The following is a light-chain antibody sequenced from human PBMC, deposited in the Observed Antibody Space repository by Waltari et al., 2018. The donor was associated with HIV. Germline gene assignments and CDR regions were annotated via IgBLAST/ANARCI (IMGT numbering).Light chain of an antibody. V-gene: IGKV3-20*01. J-gene: IGKJ1*01. CDR2: GAS. CDR1: QSVRSNS. Sequence: EIVLTQSPGTLSLSPGERATLSCRASQSVRSNSLAWYQQRPGQAPRLLIYGASTRATGIPDRFSGSGSGTDFTLTISSLQPEDFGTYYCQQSSFTPPTFGQGTKVEVK. CDR3: QQSSFTPPT.